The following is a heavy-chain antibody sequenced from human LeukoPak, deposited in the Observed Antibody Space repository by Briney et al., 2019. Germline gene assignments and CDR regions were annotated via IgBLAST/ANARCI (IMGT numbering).Heavy chain of an antibody. CDR2: IYSGGST. D-gene: IGHD2-15*01. CDR1: GFTVSSNY. J-gene: IGHJ6*03. V-gene: IGHV3-53*01. CDR3: AKNGDRGAYCSGGTCYPYYYYYMDV. Sequence: QPGGSLRLSCAASGFTVSSNYMSWVRQAPGKGLECVSVIYSGGSTYYADSVKGRFTISRDNSKNTLYLQMNSLRAEDTAIYYCAKNGDRGAYCSGGTCYPYYYYYMDVWGKGTTVTISS.